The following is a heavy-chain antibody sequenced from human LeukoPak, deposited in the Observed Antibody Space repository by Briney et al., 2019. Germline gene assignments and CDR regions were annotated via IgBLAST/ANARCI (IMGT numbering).Heavy chain of an antibody. V-gene: IGHV4-59*08. Sequence: PSETLSLTCTVSGGSISSYYWSWIRQPPGKGLEWIGYIYYSGSTNYNPSLKSRVTISVDTSKNQFSLKLSSVTAADTAVYYCARQTYYYDSSGPYYFDYGGQGTLVTVSS. D-gene: IGHD3-22*01. J-gene: IGHJ4*02. CDR3: ARQTYYYDSSGPYYFDY. CDR2: IYYSGST. CDR1: GGSISSYY.